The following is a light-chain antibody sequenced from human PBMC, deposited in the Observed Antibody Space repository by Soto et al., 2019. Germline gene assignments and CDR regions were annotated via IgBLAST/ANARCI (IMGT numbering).Light chain of an antibody. CDR2: DAS. J-gene: IGKJ4*01. CDR3: QQRSDWPSA. CDR1: QSISYY. Sequence: DTVLTQSPDTLSLSPGERATLSCKASQSISYYLAWYQQKPGQAPRLLIYDASNRATGIPARFSGSGSGTDFTLTISRLEPEDFAVYYCQQRSDWPSAFGGGTKVEIK. V-gene: IGKV3-11*01.